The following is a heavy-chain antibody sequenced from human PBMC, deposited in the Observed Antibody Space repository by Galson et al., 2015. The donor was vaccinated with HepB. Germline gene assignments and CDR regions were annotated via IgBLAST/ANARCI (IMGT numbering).Heavy chain of an antibody. V-gene: IGHV1-46*01. CDR1: GYTFTSYY. Sequence: SVKVSCKASGYTFTSYYMHRVRQAPGQGLEWMGIINPSGGSTSYAQKFQGRVTMTRDTSTSTVYMELSSLRSEDTAVYYCAREFPSVDTAMVLGFDYWGQGTLVTVSS. CDR2: INPSGGST. J-gene: IGHJ4*02. D-gene: IGHD5-18*01. CDR3: AREFPSVDTAMVLGFDY.